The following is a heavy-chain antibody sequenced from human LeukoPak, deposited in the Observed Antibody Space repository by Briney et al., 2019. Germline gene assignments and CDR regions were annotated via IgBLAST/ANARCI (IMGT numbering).Heavy chain of an antibody. CDR3: ARQAYYYDRTGYGSVDY. Sequence: GESLKISCKGSGYDFSNYWIGWVRQMPRKGLEWMGIVYPGDSDTRYSPSFQGQVIISADKPISTVYLQWSSLKASDTAMYYCARQAYYYDRTGYGSVDYWGQGTLVTVSS. CDR2: VYPGDSDT. D-gene: IGHD3-22*01. CDR1: GYDFSNYW. V-gene: IGHV5-51*01. J-gene: IGHJ4*02.